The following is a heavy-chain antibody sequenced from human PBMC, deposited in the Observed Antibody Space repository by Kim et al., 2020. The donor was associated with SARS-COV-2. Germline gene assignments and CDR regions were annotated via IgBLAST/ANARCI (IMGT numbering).Heavy chain of an antibody. J-gene: IGHJ4*02. V-gene: IGHV4-39*01. CDR1: GGSISSSSYY. CDR2: IYYSGST. D-gene: IGHD4-17*01. CDR3: ARRDDYGDLPFDY. Sequence: SETLSLTCTVSGGSISSSSYYWGWIRQPPGKGLEWIGSIYYSGSTYYNPSLKSRVTISVDTSKNQFSLKLSSVTAADTAVYYCARRDDYGDLPFDYWGQGTLVTVSS.